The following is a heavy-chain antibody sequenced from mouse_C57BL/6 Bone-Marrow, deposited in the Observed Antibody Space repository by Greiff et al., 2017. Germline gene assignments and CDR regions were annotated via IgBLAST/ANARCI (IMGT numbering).Heavy chain of an antibody. V-gene: IGHV14-2*01. CDR1: GFNIKDYY. J-gene: IGHJ4*01. CDR3: AGCFYYGSNYYAMDY. CDR2: IDPEGGET. D-gene: IGHD1-1*01. Sequence: DVKLQESGAELVKPGASVKLSCTASGFNIKDYYMHWVKQRTEQGLEWIGSIDPEGGETKYAPKFQGKATITADTSSNTAYLQLSSLTSEDTSVYYYAGCFYYGSNYYAMDYWDQGTAVTVSS.